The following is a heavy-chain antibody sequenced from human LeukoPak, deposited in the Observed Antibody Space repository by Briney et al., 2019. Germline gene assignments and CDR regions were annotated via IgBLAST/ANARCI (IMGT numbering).Heavy chain of an antibody. V-gene: IGHV3-21*01. Sequence: PGGSLRLSCEASGFTFSSYSMNWVRQAPGKGLEWVSSISSSAAYIFYADSVKGRFTISRDNAKNSLYLQMNSLRAEAMDLYYCAREPTTVSPPGWGQGTLVTVSS. D-gene: IGHD4-11*01. CDR3: AREPTTVSPPG. CDR1: GFTFSSYS. J-gene: IGHJ4*02. CDR2: ISSSAAYI.